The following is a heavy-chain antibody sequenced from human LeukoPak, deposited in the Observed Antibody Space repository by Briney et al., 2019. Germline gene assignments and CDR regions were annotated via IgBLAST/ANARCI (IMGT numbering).Heavy chain of an antibody. D-gene: IGHD6-19*01. J-gene: IGHJ4*02. CDR1: GGSFSGYY. V-gene: IGHV4-34*01. Sequence: SETLSLTCAVYGGSFSGYYWSWIRQPPGKGLEWIGEINHSGSTNYNPSLKSRVTISVDTSKNQFSLKLSSVTAADTAVYYCATGYSGYGYSSGWSLFDYWGQGTLVTVSP. CDR2: INHSGST. CDR3: ATGYSGYGYSSGWSLFDY.